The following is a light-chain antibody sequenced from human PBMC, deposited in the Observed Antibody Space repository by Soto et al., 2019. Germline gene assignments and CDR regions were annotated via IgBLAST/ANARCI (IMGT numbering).Light chain of an antibody. J-gene: IGLJ1*01. Sequence: QSVLTQPASVSGSPGQSITISCTGTSSDVGTHNFVSWYQQHPGEAPKLMIYEVSYRPSGVSDRFSGSKSDNTASLSISGLQAEDEADYYCSSYTSSSTYVFGTGTKVTVL. CDR2: EVS. CDR1: SSDVGTHNF. V-gene: IGLV2-14*01. CDR3: SSYTSSSTYV.